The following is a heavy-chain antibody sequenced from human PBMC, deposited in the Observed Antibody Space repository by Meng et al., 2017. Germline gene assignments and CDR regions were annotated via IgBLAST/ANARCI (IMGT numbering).Heavy chain of an antibody. V-gene: IGHV3-53*01. J-gene: IGHJ3*02. D-gene: IGHD6-13*01. CDR1: GFTVSSNY. CDR2: IYSGGST. Sequence: GGSLRLSCAASGFTVSSNYISWVRQAPGKGLEWVSVIYSGGSTYYADSVKGRFTISRDNSKNTLYLQMNSLRAEDTAVYYCASEPGIAAAGYPHNAFDIWGQGTMVTVSS. CDR3: ASEPGIAAAGYPHNAFDI.